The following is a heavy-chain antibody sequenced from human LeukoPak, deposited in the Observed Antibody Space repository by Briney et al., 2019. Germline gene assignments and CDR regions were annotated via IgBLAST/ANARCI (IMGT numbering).Heavy chain of an antibody. CDR2: IRYDGSNK. D-gene: IGHD6-13*01. J-gene: IGHJ4*02. V-gene: IGHV3-30*02. CDR1: RFTFSSYG. CDR3: AREHSSSWCFDF. Sequence: PGGSLRLSCAASRFTFSSYGMHWVRQAPGKGLEWVAFIRYDGSNKYYADSVKGRFTISRDSSKNTLYLQMNSLRAEDTAVYYCAREHSSSWCFDFWGQGTLVTVSS.